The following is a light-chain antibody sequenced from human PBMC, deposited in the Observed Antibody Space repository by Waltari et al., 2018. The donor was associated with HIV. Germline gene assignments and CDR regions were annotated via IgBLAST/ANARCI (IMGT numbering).Light chain of an antibody. CDR1: SGSIASYY. Sequence: NFMLTQPHSVSESPGKTVIISCSRSSGSIASYYVQWYQQRPGVSPPSVIYGDNQRPSGVPDRFSGSIDSSSNSASLTISGLKTEDEADYYCQSYDSNNVLFGGGTKLTVL. CDR3: QSYDSNNVL. J-gene: IGLJ2*01. V-gene: IGLV6-57*01. CDR2: GDN.